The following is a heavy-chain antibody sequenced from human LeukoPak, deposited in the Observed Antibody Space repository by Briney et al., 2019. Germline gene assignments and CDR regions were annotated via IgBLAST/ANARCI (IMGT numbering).Heavy chain of an antibody. J-gene: IGHJ4*02. CDR3: ARGDSSGWGLDY. D-gene: IGHD6-19*01. Sequence: GGSLRLSCAASGFTFSSYEMNWVRQAPGKGLEWVSYISSSGSTIYYADSVKGRFTISRDNAKNSLYLQMNSLKTEDTAVYYCARGDSSGWGLDYWGLGTLVTVSS. CDR1: GFTFSSYE. V-gene: IGHV3-48*03. CDR2: ISSSGSTI.